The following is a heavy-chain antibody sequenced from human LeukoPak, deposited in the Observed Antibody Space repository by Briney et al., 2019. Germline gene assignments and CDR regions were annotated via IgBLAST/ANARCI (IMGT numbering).Heavy chain of an antibody. Sequence: PGGTLRLSCAASGFTFSSYGMSWVRQAPGKGLEWVSTISRSGVATYYANSVKGRFTISRDNSKNTVYVQMNSLRAEDTAIYYCAKHSHDGSAPYYEVQLDYWGQGTLVTVSS. CDR1: GFTFSSYG. V-gene: IGHV3-23*01. CDR3: AKHSHDGSAPYYEVQLDY. J-gene: IGHJ4*02. D-gene: IGHD3-22*01. CDR2: ISRSGVAT.